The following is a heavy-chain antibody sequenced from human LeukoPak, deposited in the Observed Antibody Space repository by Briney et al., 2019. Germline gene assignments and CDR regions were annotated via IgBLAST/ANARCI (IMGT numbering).Heavy chain of an antibody. CDR1: GYSFTSYW. V-gene: IGHV5-51*01. D-gene: IGHD5-12*01. CDR2: IYPGDSDT. Sequence: GESLQISSQGSGYSFTSYWIGWVRPMPGKGLEWMGIIYPGDSDTRYSPSFQGQVTISADKSISTAYLQWSSLKASDTAMYYCARSRAYSGYEKVYYFDYWGQGTLVTVSS. CDR3: ARSRAYSGYEKVYYFDY. J-gene: IGHJ4*02.